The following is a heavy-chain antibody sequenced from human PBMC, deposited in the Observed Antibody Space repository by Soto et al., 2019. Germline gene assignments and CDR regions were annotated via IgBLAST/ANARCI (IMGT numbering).Heavy chain of an antibody. CDR2: MNPNSGNT. CDR3: AGVHTVTTYFDV. V-gene: IGHV1-8*01. J-gene: IGHJ2*01. CDR1: GYTFTSYD. Sequence: QVQLVQSGAEVGKPGASVKVSCKASGYTFTSYDINWVRQASGQGLEWMGWMNPNSGNTGSAQRFQGRLTMTRNTSINTAYMELTSLTSEDAAVYYCAGVHTVTTYFDVWGRGTLVAVSS. D-gene: IGHD4-17*01.